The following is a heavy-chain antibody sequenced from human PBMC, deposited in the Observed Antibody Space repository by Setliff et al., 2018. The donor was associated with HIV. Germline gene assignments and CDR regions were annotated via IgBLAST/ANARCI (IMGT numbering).Heavy chain of an antibody. V-gene: IGHV1-18*01. CDR1: AYSFSKYG. D-gene: IGHD6-19*01. J-gene: IGHJ3*01. CDR3: GRVPYRSAWFSGGHNPFDD. CDR2: ISGFNGNT. Sequence: ASVKVSCKASAYSFSKYGISWVRQAPGQGLEWMGWISGFNGNTKYGQSFQGRVTMTTDTSTSTVYMELRSLRSDDTAVYYCGRVPYRSAWFSGGHNPFDDWGQGTMVTVSS.